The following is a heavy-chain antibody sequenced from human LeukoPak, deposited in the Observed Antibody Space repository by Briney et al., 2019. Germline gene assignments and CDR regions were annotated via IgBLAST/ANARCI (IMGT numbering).Heavy chain of an antibody. CDR2: ISAYNGNT. CDR3: ARVPPSDSSGYRFDY. V-gene: IGHV1-18*01. J-gene: IGHJ4*02. Sequence: ASVKVSCKASGYTFTSYGISWVRQAPGQGLELMGLISAYNGNTKNAQQLQGRVNITTATSTRTAYMELRSLRSDDTAVYYCARVPPSDSSGYRFDYWGPGNLVTASS. D-gene: IGHD3-22*01. CDR1: GYTFTSYG.